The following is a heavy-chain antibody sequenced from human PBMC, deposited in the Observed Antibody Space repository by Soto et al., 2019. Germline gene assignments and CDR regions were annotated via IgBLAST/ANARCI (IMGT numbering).Heavy chain of an antibody. J-gene: IGHJ4*02. CDR3: ARSKYSISSFDY. CDR2: IYWDDDK. V-gene: IGHV2-5*02. CDR1: GFSLSTDDVG. D-gene: IGHD6-6*01. Sequence: SGPTLVNPTQTLTLTWTFSGFSLSTDDVGVGWIRQPPGKALDWLAVIYWDDDKRYSPSLKSRLTITKDTSKNQVLLTMTNMDPVDTATYFCARSKYSISSFDYWGQGTQVTVSS.